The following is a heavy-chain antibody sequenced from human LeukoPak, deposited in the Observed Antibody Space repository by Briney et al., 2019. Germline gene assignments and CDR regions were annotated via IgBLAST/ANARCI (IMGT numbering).Heavy chain of an antibody. CDR1: GYTFTSYG. CDR2: ISAYNGNT. J-gene: IGHJ4*02. Sequence: ASVKVSCKASGYTFTSYGISWVRQAPGQGLEWMGWISAYNGNTNYAQKLQGRVTMTTDTSTSTAYMELRSLRSDDTAVYYCARYSPGGWELPRDFDYWGQGTLVTVSS. V-gene: IGHV1-18*01. CDR3: ARYSPGGWELPRDFDY. D-gene: IGHD1-26*01.